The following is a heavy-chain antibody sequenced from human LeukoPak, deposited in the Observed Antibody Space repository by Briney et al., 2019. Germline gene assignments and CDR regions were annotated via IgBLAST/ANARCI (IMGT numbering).Heavy chain of an antibody. J-gene: IGHJ4*02. CDR1: GFTFSRYG. CDR3: AIPRRDIVVVPAAIDY. V-gene: IGHV3-30*03. Sequence: AGGSLRLSCAASGFTFSRYGMHWVRQAPGKGLEWVAVISYDGSNKYYADSVKGRFTISRDNSKNTLYLQMNSLRAEDTAVYYCAIPRRDIVVVPAAIDYWGQGTLVTVSS. CDR2: ISYDGSNK. D-gene: IGHD2-2*01.